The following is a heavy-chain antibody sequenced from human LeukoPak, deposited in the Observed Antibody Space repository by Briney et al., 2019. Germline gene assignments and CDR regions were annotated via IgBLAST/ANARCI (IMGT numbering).Heavy chain of an antibody. CDR1: GYSISSGYY. J-gene: IGHJ4*02. V-gene: IGHV4-38-2*02. CDR3: GGARLGVRGEKLGGFDY. Sequence: PSETLSLTCTVSGYSISSGYYWGWIRQPPGKGLEWIGSIYHSGSTYYNPSLKSRVTISVDTSKNQFSLKLSSVTAADTAVYYWGGARLGVRGEKLGGFDYWGQGTLVTVS. CDR2: IYHSGST. D-gene: IGHD3-10*01.